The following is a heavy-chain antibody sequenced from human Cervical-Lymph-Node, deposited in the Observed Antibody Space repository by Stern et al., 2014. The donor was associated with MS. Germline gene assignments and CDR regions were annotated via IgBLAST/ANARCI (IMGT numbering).Heavy chain of an antibody. J-gene: IGHJ4*02. CDR2: ISYDADVK. CDR3: AKKSVGTTGTTTAFDY. CDR1: GFTFSNYG. Sequence: QMQLGESGGGVVQPGTSLRLSCAVSGFTFSNYGMHWVRQAPGKGLEWVAVISYDADVKFYADSVKGRFTISRDTPKNTMYLQLNSLKVEDTAVYFCAKKSVGTTGTTTAFDYWGQGTLVTVSS. V-gene: IGHV3-30*18. D-gene: IGHD1-1*01.